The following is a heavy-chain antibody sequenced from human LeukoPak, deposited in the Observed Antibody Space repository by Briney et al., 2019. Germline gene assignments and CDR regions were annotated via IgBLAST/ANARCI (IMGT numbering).Heavy chain of an antibody. V-gene: IGHV3-33*01. D-gene: IGHD6-13*01. J-gene: IGHJ5*02. Sequence: PGGSLRLSCAASGFTFSSYGMHWVRQAPGKGLEWVAVIWYDGSNKYYADSVKGRFTISRDNSKNTLYLQMNSLRAEDTAVYYCARGIAAAAGWFDPWGQGTLVTVSS. CDR1: GFTFSSYG. CDR2: IWYDGSNK. CDR3: ARGIAAAAGWFDP.